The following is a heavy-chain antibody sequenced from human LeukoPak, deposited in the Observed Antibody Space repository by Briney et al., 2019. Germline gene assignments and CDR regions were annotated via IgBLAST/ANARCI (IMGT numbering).Heavy chain of an antibody. J-gene: IGHJ5*02. CDR1: GGSISTYY. D-gene: IGHD3-16*01. CDR2: IYYTGST. CDR3: ARGSVRGEFDP. Sequence: TSETLSLTCTLSGGSISTYYWSWVRQPPGKGLEWIGYIYYTGSTDYNPSLKSRVTMSVDTSKNQFSLKLSSVTAADTAVYSCARGSVRGEFDPWGQGTLVTVSS. V-gene: IGHV4-59*01.